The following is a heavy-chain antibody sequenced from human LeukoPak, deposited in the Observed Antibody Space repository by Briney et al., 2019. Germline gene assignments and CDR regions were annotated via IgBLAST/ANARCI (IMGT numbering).Heavy chain of an antibody. V-gene: IGHV3-30-3*01. D-gene: IGHD2-15*01. CDR3: ARECGGSCYGNFDY. J-gene: IGHJ4*02. Sequence: GGSLRLSCAASGFTFSSYAMHWVRQAPGKGLEWVAVISYDGSNKYYADSVKGRFTISRDNSKNTLHLQMNSLRAEDTAVYYCARECGGSCYGNFDYWGQGTLVTVSS. CDR2: ISYDGSNK. CDR1: GFTFSSYA.